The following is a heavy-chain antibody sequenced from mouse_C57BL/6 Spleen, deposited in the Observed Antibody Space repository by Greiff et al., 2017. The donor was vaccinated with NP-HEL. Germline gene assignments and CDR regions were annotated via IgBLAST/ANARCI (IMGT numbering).Heavy chain of an antibody. D-gene: IGHD4-1*01. Sequence: EVQLVESGGGLVKPGGSLKLSCAASGFTFSSYTMSWVRQTPEKRLEWVATISGGGGNTYYPDSVKGRFTISRDNAKNTLYLQMSSLRSEDTALYYCARTGTGYFDVWGTGTTVTVSS. CDR2: ISGGGGNT. CDR1: GFTFSSYT. V-gene: IGHV5-9*01. CDR3: ARTGTGYFDV. J-gene: IGHJ1*03.